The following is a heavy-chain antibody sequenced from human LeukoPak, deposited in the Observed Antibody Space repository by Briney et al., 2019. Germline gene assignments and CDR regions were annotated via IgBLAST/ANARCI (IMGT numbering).Heavy chain of an antibody. CDR2: INPNSGGT. V-gene: IGHV1-2*02. D-gene: IGHD3-3*01. CDR1: GYTFTGYY. Sequence: ASVKVSCKASGYTFTGYYMHWVRQAPGQGLEWMGWINPNSGGTNYAQKFQGRVTMTRDTSISTAYMELSRLRSDDTAVYYCARVHYDFWSGYSGRENWFDPWGQGTLVTVSS. CDR3: ARVHYDFWSGYSGRENWFDP. J-gene: IGHJ5*02.